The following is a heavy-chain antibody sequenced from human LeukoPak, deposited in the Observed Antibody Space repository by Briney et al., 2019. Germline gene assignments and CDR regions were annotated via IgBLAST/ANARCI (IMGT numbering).Heavy chain of an antibody. J-gene: IGHJ4*02. CDR3: ARKGHDIHYFDY. Sequence: SETLSLTCAVSGGSISSNNWWSWVRQPPGKGLEWIGEIYHTGSSNYIPSLKSRVTISVDKSKNQFSLRLSYVTAADTAVYYCARKGHDIHYFDYWGQGTLVTVSS. CDR1: GGSISSNNW. CDR2: IYHTGSS. V-gene: IGHV4-4*02.